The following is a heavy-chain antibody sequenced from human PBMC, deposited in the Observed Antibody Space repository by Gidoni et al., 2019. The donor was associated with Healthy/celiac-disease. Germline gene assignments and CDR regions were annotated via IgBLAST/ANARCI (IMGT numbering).Heavy chain of an antibody. CDR1: GFTFSSYA. V-gene: IGHV3-64D*06. Sequence: EVQLVESGGGLVQPGGSLRLSCSASGFTFSSYAMHWVRQAPGKGLDLFSPISINGVSTYSQAPLKGRLTTPRDNSKTPLFLQLASLRVETPVVYYVVNHPRAWYAFGSSFDSWGKGPLFT. CDR2: ISINGVST. J-gene: IGHJ4*02. CDR3: VNHPRAWYAFGSSFDS. D-gene: IGHD6-13*01.